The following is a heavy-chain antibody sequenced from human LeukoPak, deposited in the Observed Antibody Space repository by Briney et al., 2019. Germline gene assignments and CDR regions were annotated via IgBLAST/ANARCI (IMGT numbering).Heavy chain of an antibody. CDR3: ARIAAAGTSGDY. Sequence: GASVKVSCKASEYTFTSYYMHWVRQAPGQGLEWMGWINPNSGGTNYAQKFQGRVTTTRDTSISTAYMELSRLRSDDTAVYYCARIAAAGTSGDYWGQGTLVTVSS. D-gene: IGHD6-13*01. CDR1: EYTFTSYY. J-gene: IGHJ4*02. V-gene: IGHV1-2*02. CDR2: INPNSGGT.